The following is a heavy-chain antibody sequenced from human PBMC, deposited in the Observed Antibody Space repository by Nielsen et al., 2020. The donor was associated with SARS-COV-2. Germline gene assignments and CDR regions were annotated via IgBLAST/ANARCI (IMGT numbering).Heavy chain of an antibody. CDR3: ARDHIGGYYDSSGYPGRYYYYGMDV. CDR1: GGSISSSNW. J-gene: IGHJ6*02. V-gene: IGHV4-4*02. CDR2: IYHSGST. D-gene: IGHD3-22*01. Sequence: GSLRLSCAVSGGSISSSNWWSWVRQPPGKGLEWIGEIYHSGSTNYNPSLKSRVTISVDKSKNQFSLKLSSVTAADTAVYYCARDHIGGYYDSSGYPGRYYYYGMDVWGQGTTVTVSS.